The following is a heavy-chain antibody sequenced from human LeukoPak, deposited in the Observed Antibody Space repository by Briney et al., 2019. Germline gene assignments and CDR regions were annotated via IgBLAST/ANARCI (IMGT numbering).Heavy chain of an antibody. D-gene: IGHD2/OR15-2a*01. J-gene: IGHJ6*04. CDR3: ARHRSTSWFSPKDV. CDR1: GDSISSTSFY. V-gene: IGHV4-39*01. CDR2: VYYSGRT. Sequence: LETLSLTCSVSGDSISSTSFYWVWIRQPPRKGLEWIGSVYYSGRTNYNPSLKSRVTISVDTSKNQFSLKVNSVTAADTAIYYCARHRSTSWFSPKDVWGKGTTVTVSS.